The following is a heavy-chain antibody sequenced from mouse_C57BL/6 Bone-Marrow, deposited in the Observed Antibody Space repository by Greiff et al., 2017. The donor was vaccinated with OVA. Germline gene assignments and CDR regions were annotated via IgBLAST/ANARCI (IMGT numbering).Heavy chain of an antibody. Sequence: VQLKESGPELVKPGASVKISCKASGYSFTDYNMNWVKQSNGKSLEWIGVINPNYGTTSYNQKFKGKATLTVAQSSSTAYMQLNSLTSEDSAVYYCARSDDYVLAWFAYWGQGTLVTVSA. CDR3: ARSDDYVLAWFAY. CDR2: INPNYGTT. J-gene: IGHJ3*01. D-gene: IGHD2-4*01. V-gene: IGHV1-39*01. CDR1: GYSFTDYN.